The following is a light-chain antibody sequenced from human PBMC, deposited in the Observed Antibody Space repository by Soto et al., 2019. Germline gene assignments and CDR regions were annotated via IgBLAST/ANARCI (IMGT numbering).Light chain of an antibody. Sequence: DIQLTQSPSFLPASVGDRVTITCRASQGISSYLAWYQQKPGKAPKLLIYAASTLQSGVLSRFSGSGSGTEFTLTISSLQPEDFATYYCQQLNSYPPFTFGGGTKVEIK. V-gene: IGKV1-9*01. CDR1: QGISSY. CDR2: AAS. CDR3: QQLNSYPPFT. J-gene: IGKJ4*01.